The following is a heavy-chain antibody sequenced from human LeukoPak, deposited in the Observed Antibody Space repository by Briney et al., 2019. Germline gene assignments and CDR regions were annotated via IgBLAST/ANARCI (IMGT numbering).Heavy chain of an antibody. CDR3: TTTTYYYDSSGYYGTYYFDY. J-gene: IGHJ4*02. V-gene: IGHV3-15*01. CDR2: IKSKTDGGTT. CDR1: GFTFSNAW. D-gene: IGHD3-22*01. Sequence: GGSLRLSCAASGFTFSNAWMSWVRQAPGKGLEWVGRIKSKTDGGTTDYAAPVKGRFTISRDDPKNTLYLQMNSLKTEDTAVYYCTTTTYYYDSSGYYGTYYFDYWGQGTLVTVSS.